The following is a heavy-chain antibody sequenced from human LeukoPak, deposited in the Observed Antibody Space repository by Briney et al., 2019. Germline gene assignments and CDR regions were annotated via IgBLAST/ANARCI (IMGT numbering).Heavy chain of an antibody. J-gene: IGHJ5*02. V-gene: IGHV4-31*03. Sequence: SQTLSLTCTVSGGSISSGGHYWTWIRQHPGKGLEWLAYTHYSGTTYYNPSLKSRVTISLDTSKNQFSLKLSSVTAADTAVYYCARYYFDGSGYSNWFDPWGQGTLVTVSS. CDR2: THYSGTT. CDR1: GGSISSGGHY. D-gene: IGHD3-22*01. CDR3: ARYYFDGSGYSNWFDP.